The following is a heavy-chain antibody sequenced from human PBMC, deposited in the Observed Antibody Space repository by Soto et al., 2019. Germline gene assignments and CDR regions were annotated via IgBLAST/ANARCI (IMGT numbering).Heavy chain of an antibody. CDR2: MSFDGTR. CDR3: TRGRPLPSMNTGDEPLDI. CDR1: GFPFSNYA. V-gene: IGHV3-30*03. J-gene: IGHJ3*02. Sequence: QVQLVESGGGVVQPGTSLTLSCAASGFPFSNYAMHWVRQAPGKGLEWVAAMSFDGTRYYADSVKGRSTISRDSARNTGILQTSGMRVDDTALYYCTRGRPLPSMNTGDEPLDIWGQGTMVTVSS. D-gene: IGHD3-16*01.